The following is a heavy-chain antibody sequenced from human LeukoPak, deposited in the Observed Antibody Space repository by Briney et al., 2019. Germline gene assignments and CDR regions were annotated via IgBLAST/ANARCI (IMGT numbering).Heavy chain of an antibody. V-gene: IGHV3-11*04. J-gene: IGHJ5*02. CDR1: GGSISSYY. CDR3: ARDTTMVRGVIKYNWFDP. Sequence: LSLTCTVSGGSISSYYWSWIRQPPGKGLEWVSYISSSSSTIYYADSVKGRFTISRDNAKNSLYLQMNSLRAEDTAVYYCARDTTMVRGVIKYNWFDPWGQGTLVTVSS. CDR2: ISSSSSTI. D-gene: IGHD3-10*01.